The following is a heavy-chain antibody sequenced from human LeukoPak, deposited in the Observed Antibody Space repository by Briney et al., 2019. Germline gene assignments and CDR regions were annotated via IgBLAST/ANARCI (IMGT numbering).Heavy chain of an antibody. Sequence: GGSLRLSCAASGFTFNSYAMHWVRQAPGKGLEWVAVVSCDGTNKYYADSVKGRFTISRDNSKNTLDLQMNSLRPEDTAEYYCARVSLWFGELFSDDPFTDVWGQGTTVTVSS. CDR1: GFTFNSYA. D-gene: IGHD3-10*01. CDR3: ARVSLWFGELFSDDPFTDV. CDR2: VSCDGTNK. J-gene: IGHJ6*02. V-gene: IGHV3-30*04.